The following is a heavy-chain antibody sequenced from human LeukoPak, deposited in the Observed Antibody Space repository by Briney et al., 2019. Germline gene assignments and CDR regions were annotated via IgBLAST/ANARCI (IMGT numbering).Heavy chain of an antibody. V-gene: IGHV4-34*01. CDR2: INHSGST. Sequence: PSETLSLTCAVHGGSFSAYYWSWIRQPPGNGLDWIGEINHSGSTNYNPFLKSRVTISVDTSQNQFSLKLRSVTAADTAVYYCARGSNRCNLDPWGQGTLVTVSS. CDR3: ARGSNRCNLDP. J-gene: IGHJ5*02. D-gene: IGHD2-2*01. CDR1: GGSFSAYY.